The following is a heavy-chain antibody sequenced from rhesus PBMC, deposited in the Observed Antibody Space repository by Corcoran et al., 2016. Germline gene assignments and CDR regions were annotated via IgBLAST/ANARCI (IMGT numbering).Heavy chain of an antibody. CDR2: NRPIVGIT. Sequence: QVQLVQSGAEVKKPGASVKLSCKASGYTFSIYAISWVRQAPGKGLEWRGGNRPIVGITNCAKNGQGKVTMNAYTSTSTAYMELSSLRSEDTAVYYGALYNVDTATVPYWGQGVLVTVSS. D-gene: IGHD5-12*01. V-gene: IGHV1-151*01. CDR1: GYTFSIYA. CDR3: ALYNVDTATVPY. J-gene: IGHJ4*01.